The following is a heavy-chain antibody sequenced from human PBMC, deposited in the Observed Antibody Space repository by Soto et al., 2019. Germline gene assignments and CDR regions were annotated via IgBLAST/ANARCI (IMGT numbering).Heavy chain of an antibody. J-gene: IGHJ4*02. V-gene: IGHV1-18*01. CDR2: ISAYSGNT. Sequence: VNGSWKTSGYTIPVDVISWVRLATGQGLEWMGWISAYSGNTNYAQKFQGRVTMTRDTSTSTAYMELSRLRSDDTAVYYCARLNGKDFTFGGVSVIKGALDYWGQGTLVTVSS. CDR3: ARLNGKDFTFGGVSVIKGALDY. CDR1: GYTIPVDV. D-gene: IGHD3-16*02.